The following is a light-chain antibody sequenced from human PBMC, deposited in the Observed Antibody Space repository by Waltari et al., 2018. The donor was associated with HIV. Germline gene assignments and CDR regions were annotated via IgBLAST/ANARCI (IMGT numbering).Light chain of an antibody. CDR3: WSYAGTYTYVL. J-gene: IGLJ3*02. V-gene: IGLV2-11*01. Sequence: QSALTQPRSVSGSPGQSVTISCTGTSSDVGGYDSVSWYLQHPGKVPQLIIYEVIRRPSGVPDRFSGSKAGNTASLTISWLQTEDEADYFCWSYAGTYTYVLFGGGTKLTVL. CDR1: SSDVGGYDS. CDR2: EVI.